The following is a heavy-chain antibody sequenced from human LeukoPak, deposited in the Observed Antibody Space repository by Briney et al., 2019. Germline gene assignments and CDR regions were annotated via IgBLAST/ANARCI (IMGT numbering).Heavy chain of an antibody. CDR3: ARGTRLRAAAGTYGDY. Sequence: TGGSLRLSCAASGFTFSSYWMSWVRQAPGKGLEWVANIKQDGSEKYYVDSVKGRFTISRDNAKNSLYLQMNSLRAEDTAVYYSARGTRLRAAAGTYGDYWGQGTLVTVSS. V-gene: IGHV3-7*01. CDR2: IKQDGSEK. J-gene: IGHJ4*02. D-gene: IGHD6-13*01. CDR1: GFTFSSYW.